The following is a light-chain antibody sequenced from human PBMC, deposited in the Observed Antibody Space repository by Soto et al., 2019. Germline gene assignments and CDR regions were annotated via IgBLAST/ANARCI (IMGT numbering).Light chain of an antibody. CDR1: SGDVGHYNY. CDR3: TSYTTSRIWV. CDR2: EVS. V-gene: IGLV2-14*01. Sequence: QSALTQPASVSGSPGQSITISCTGSSGDVGHYNYVSWYQQHPGKAPKLMIYEVSNRPSGVSNRFSGSKSGNTASLISSGLEAEDEADYYCTSYTTSRIWVFGGGTKLTVL. J-gene: IGLJ3*02.